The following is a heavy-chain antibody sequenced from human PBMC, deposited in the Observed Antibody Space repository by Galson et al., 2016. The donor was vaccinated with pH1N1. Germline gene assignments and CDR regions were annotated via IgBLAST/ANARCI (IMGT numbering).Heavy chain of an antibody. V-gene: IGHV4-39*07. D-gene: IGHD3-22*01. CDR2: LYDRGST. CDR1: GGSVTSSSYY. Sequence: ETLSLTCTVSGGSVTSSSYYWGWIRQPPGRGLEWIGSLYDRGSTYYNSALTSRVAISIDTSKHQFSLKVNSVTAADAAVYYCATMKAVSGPLYMDVWGKGTTVTVSS. J-gene: IGHJ6*03. CDR3: ATMKAVSGPLYMDV.